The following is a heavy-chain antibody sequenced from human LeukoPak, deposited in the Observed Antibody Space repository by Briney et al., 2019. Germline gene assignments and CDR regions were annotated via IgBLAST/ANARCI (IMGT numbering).Heavy chain of an antibody. D-gene: IGHD4-17*01. J-gene: IGHJ5*02. CDR2: IYHSGST. CDR1: GSSISGGYY. V-gene: IGHV4-38-2*01. Sequence: SETLSLTFAVSGSSISGGYYWGWIRQPPGKGLEWIGSIYHSGSTYYNPSLKSRVTISVDTSKNQFSLKLSCVTAADTAVYYCVAAVTMDNWFDPWGQGTLVTVSS. CDR3: VAAVTMDNWFDP.